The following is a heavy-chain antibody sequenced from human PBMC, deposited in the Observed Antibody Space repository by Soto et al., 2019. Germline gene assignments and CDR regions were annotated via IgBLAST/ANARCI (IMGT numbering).Heavy chain of an antibody. Sequence: SETLSLTCTVAGGSSSSSGDYWGWIRQPPGKGLEWIGSIYYSGSTYYNPSLKSRVTISVDTSKNQFSLKLSSVTAADTAVYYCARHEYSSSWSTWFDPRGQGTLVTVSS. CDR3: ARHEYSSSWSTWFDP. D-gene: IGHD6-13*01. CDR2: IYYSGST. J-gene: IGHJ5*02. V-gene: IGHV4-39*01. CDR1: GGSSSSSGDY.